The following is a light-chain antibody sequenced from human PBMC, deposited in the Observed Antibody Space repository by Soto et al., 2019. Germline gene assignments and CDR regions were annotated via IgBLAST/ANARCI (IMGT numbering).Light chain of an antibody. CDR2: GAS. J-gene: IGKJ1*01. CDR1: QSVSSNY. Sequence: EIVMTQSPATLSVSPGERATLSCRASQSVSSNYLAWYQQKPGQASRLLIYGASSRATGIAARFSGSGSGTDFTLTISRLEPEDFAVYYCQQYGSSGTFGQGTKV. V-gene: IGKV3-20*01. CDR3: QQYGSSGT.